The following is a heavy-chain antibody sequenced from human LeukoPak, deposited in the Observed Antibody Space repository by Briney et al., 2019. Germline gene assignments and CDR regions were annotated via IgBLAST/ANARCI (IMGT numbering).Heavy chain of an antibody. CDR1: GGSVSGYY. CDR3: ARDREYSSSGLVWFDP. D-gene: IGHD6-6*01. V-gene: IGHV4-59*02. Sequence: SETLSLTCTVSGGSVSGYYWSWIRQPPGKGLEWIGYIYYSGSTNYKPSLKSRVTISVDTSENQFSLKLTSVTAADTAVYYCARDREYSSSGLVWFDPWGHGILVTVSS. CDR2: IYYSGST. J-gene: IGHJ5*02.